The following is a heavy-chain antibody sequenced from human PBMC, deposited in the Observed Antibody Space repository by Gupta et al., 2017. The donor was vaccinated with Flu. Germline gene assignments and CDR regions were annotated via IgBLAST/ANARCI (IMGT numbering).Heavy chain of an antibody. V-gene: IGHV3-23*01. CDR2: ISGSGGST. D-gene: IGHD1-1*01. CDR3: ARDLDDGSPGDYYYYGMDV. J-gene: IGHJ6*02. CDR1: GFSYSSHA. Sequence: EVQLLESGGGLVQPGGSLRLSCAASGFSYSSHAMSWVRQAPGKGLEWVSVISGSGGSTHYADSVKGRFTIFRDNSKNTLYLQMNSLRAEDTAVYYCARDLDDGSPGDYYYYGMDVWGQGTAVTVSS.